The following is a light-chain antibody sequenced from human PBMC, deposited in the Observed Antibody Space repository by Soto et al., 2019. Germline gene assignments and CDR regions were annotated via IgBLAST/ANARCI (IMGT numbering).Light chain of an antibody. J-gene: IGKJ1*01. CDR2: KAS. CDR1: QSISSW. CDR3: QQYNSFPT. Sequence: DIQMTQSPSTLSASVGDRVTITCRSSQSISSWLAWYQQKPGKAPKLLIYKASSLESWVPSRFSGSGSGTEFTLTIRSLQPDDFATYYCQQYNSFPTFGQGTKVEIK. V-gene: IGKV1-5*03.